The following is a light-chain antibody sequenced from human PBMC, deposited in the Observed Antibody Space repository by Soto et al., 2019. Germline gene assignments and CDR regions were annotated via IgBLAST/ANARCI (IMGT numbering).Light chain of an antibody. Sequence: DIVMTQSPLSLPVTPGEPASISCRSSQSLLHSNGVNYLDWFLQKPGQSPQVLIYLGSNRASGVPDRFSGSGSGTDFTLKISRVEAEDVGVYYCMQSLRTPHTFGRGPSWRSN. V-gene: IGKV2-28*01. CDR1: QSLLHSNGVNY. CDR3: MQSLRTPHT. J-gene: IGKJ2*01. CDR2: LGS.